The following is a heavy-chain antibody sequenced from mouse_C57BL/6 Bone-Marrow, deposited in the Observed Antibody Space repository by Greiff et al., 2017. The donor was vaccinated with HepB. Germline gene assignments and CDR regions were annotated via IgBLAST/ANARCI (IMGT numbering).Heavy chain of an antibody. D-gene: IGHD2-10*01. CDR1: GFNIQDYY. V-gene: IGHV14-1*01. J-gene: IGHJ3*01. CDR2: IDPEDGDT. CDR3: TSTGLPSDAY. Sequence: VQLQQSGAELVRPGASVKLSCTASGFNIQDYYMHWVKQRPEQGLEWIGRIDPEDGDTEYAPPFQGTATMTAATSSNTAYLQLSSLTSEDTAVYYCTSTGLPSDAYWGQGTLVTVSA.